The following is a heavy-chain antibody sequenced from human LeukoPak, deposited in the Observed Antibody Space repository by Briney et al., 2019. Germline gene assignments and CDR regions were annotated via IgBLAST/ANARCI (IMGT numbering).Heavy chain of an antibody. CDR1: GGSISSYY. J-gene: IGHJ4*02. CDR3: AGANYDSSGVH. Sequence: SETLSLTCTVSGGSISSYYWSSIRQPPGKGLEWIGYIYYSGSTNYNPSLKSRVTISVDTSKNQFSLKLSSVTAADTAVYYCAGANYDSSGVHWGQGTLVTVSS. V-gene: IGHV4-59*01. D-gene: IGHD3-22*01. CDR2: IYYSGST.